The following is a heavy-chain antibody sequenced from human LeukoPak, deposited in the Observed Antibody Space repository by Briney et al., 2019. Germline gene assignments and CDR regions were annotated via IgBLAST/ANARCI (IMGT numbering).Heavy chain of an antibody. D-gene: IGHD2-15*01. CDR2: ISPNSGDT. Sequence: ASVKVSCKASGYTFTGYYIHWVRQAPGQGLEWMGWISPNSGDTNYAQKFQGRVTVTRDTSISTAYMEVSRLRSDDTAVYYCARGVVVAAPCPGYRGQGTLVTVSS. V-gene: IGHV1-2*02. CDR3: ARGVVVAAPCPGY. CDR1: GYTFTGYY. J-gene: IGHJ4*02.